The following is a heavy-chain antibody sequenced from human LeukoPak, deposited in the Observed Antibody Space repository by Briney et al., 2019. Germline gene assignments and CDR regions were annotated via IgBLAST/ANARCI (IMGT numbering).Heavy chain of an antibody. CDR3: AKERRAVAGNFELDY. J-gene: IGHJ4*02. CDR2: ISGRGGST. D-gene: IGHD6-19*01. V-gene: IGHV3-23*01. Sequence: GRTVRLLRGAWGFIFSIYAMSWARQAPGKGLECGSAISGRGGSTYYADSVEGRFTISRNNSKNTLYLQMNRLRAEDTALYYCAKERRAVAGNFELDYWGQGTLVTVSS. CDR1: GFIFSIYA.